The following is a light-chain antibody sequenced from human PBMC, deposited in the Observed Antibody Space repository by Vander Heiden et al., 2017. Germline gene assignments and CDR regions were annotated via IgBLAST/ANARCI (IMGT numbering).Light chain of an antibody. CDR1: QGIS. CDR3: QQYNSYPLT. J-gene: IGKJ4*01. V-gene: IGKV1-16*02. Sequence: DIQMTQSPSSLSASVGDRVTITCRASQGISKAPKSLIYAASSLQSGVPSKFSGSGSGTDFTLTISSLQPEDLATYYCQQYNSYPLTFGGGTKVEIK. CDR2: AAS.